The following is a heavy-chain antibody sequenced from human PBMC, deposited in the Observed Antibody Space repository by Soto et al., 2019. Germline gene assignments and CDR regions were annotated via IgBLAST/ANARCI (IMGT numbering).Heavy chain of an antibody. J-gene: IGHJ4*02. D-gene: IGHD3-16*01. Sequence: EVQLLETGGDLVHPGESLRLSCAASGFLSSNYAMGCVRQAPGTGLEWVSGISDSGVNTYYADSVKGRFTISRDNSKNALYLEMKSLRAGDTAVYYCIKEALGHSYARLWGRGTPVTVSS. CDR2: ISDSGVNT. V-gene: IGHV3-23*01. CDR1: GFLSSNYA. CDR3: IKEALGHSYARL.